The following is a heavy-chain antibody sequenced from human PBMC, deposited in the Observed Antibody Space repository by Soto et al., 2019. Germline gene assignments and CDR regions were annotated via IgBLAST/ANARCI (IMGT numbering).Heavy chain of an antibody. D-gene: IGHD5-12*01. CDR1: GDSISSYY. J-gene: IGHJ4*02. V-gene: IGHV4-59*01. CDR2: IYYNGNT. CDR3: AKYRRTEADGYTLAY. Sequence: PSETLSLTCTVSGDSISSYYWSWIRQPPGRGLEWIGYIYYNGNTNYNPSLESRVTMSVDRSKNLFSLKLRSVTAADTAVYYCAKYRRTEADGYTLAYWGQGILVTVSS.